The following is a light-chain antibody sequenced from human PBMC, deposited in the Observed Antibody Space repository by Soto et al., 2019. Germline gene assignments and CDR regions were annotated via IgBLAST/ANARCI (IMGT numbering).Light chain of an antibody. V-gene: IGLV4-60*03. J-gene: IGLJ7*01. CDR3: ETWDSNTHTV. CDR2: IERSGSY. CDR1: SGHSTYT. Sequence: QLVLTQSSSASASLGSSVKLTCTLSSGHSTYTIAWHQQQPGKAPRYLMKIERSGSYNKGSGVPDRSSGSSSGADRYLTISNHQSEDEADYYCETWDSNTHTVFGGGTQLTVL.